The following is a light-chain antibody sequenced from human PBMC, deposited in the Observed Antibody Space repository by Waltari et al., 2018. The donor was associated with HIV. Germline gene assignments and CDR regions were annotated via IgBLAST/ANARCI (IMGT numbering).Light chain of an antibody. Sequence: QSVLTQPPSVSAAPGQKVTLSCSGPSPNIGTNYVSWYQQLPGTAPKLLIYENNKRPSGIPDRFSGSKSGTSATLGITGLQTGDEADYYCGTWDSSLSAGVFGGGTKVTV. CDR3: GTWDSSLSAGV. CDR1: SPNIGTNY. CDR2: ENN. J-gene: IGLJ3*02. V-gene: IGLV1-51*02.